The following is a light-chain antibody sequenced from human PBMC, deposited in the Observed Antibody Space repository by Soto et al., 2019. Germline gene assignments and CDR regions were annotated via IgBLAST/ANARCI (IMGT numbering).Light chain of an antibody. CDR1: RSVGNW. CDR2: DAS. CDR3: QQYNSYWT. Sequence: DIQMTQSASTLSASVGDRATITCRASRSVGNWLAWYQQKQAKAPKLLVYDASILETGVPSRFSGSGSGSEFTLTISSLQPDDFATYYCQQYNSYWTFGQGTKVDIK. V-gene: IGKV1-5*01. J-gene: IGKJ1*01.